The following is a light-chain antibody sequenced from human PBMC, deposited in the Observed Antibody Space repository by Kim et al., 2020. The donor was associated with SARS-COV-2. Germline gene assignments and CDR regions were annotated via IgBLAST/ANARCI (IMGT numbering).Light chain of an antibody. J-gene: IGLJ3*02. V-gene: IGLV3-21*04. Sequence: SYELTQPPSVSEAPGKTATITCGGDIIGSNSVHWYQQRPGQAPDVVIVYDSGRPTGIPERFSGSKSGNTATLTINRVEAADEADYYCQVWDRGTGHRVFGGGTQLTVL. CDR2: YDS. CDR1: IIGSNS. CDR3: QVWDRGTGHRV.